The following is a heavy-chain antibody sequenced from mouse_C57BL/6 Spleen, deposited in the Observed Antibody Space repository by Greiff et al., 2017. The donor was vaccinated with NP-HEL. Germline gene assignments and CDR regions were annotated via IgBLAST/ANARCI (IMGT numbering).Heavy chain of an antibody. D-gene: IGHD4-1*01. V-gene: IGHV5-4*01. CDR1: GFTFSSYA. Sequence: DVMLVESGGGLVKPGGSLKLSCAASGFTFSSYAMSWVRQTPEKRLEWVATISDGGSYTYYPDNVKGRFTISRDNAKNNLYLQMSHLKSEDTAMYYCARDWDSRFDYWGQGTTLTVSS. J-gene: IGHJ2*01. CDR3: ARDWDSRFDY. CDR2: ISDGGSYT.